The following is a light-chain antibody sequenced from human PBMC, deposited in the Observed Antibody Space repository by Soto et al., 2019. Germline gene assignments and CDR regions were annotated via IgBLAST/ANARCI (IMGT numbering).Light chain of an antibody. CDR3: SSYAGSNNLRV. Sequence: QSALTQPPSASGSPGQSVTISCTGTSSDVGGYNYVSWYQQHPGKAPKLMIYEVSKRPSGVPDRFSGSKSDNTASLTVSGLQAEDEADYYYSSYAGSNNLRVFGGGTKVTVL. J-gene: IGLJ1*01. CDR1: SSDVGGYNY. V-gene: IGLV2-8*01. CDR2: EVS.